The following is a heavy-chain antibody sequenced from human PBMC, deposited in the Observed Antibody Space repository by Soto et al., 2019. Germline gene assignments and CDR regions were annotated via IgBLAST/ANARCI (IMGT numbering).Heavy chain of an antibody. D-gene: IGHD3-10*01. CDR3: AKDSGYREN. V-gene: IGHV3-23*01. CDR2: ISGSGGST. Sequence: PGGALRLSCAASGCTFSSYAMSWCRQAPGKGLEWFSAISGSGGSTYYADSLKGRFTISRHNSKNPLYLQMNSLRAKDTAVYYCAKDSGYRENWGQGTLVPVSS. CDR1: GCTFSSYA. J-gene: IGHJ4*02.